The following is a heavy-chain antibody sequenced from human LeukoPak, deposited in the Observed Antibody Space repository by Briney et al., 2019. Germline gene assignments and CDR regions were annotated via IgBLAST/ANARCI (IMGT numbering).Heavy chain of an antibody. D-gene: IGHD3-10*01. CDR1: GGSISSSSYY. J-gene: IGHJ3*02. CDR2: IYYSGST. Sequence: SETLSLTCTVSGGSISSSSYYWGWIRQPPGKGLEWIGSIYYSGSTYYNPSLKSRVTISVDTSKNQFSLKLSSVTAADTAVYYCAGAMVRGVIGAFDIWGQGTMVAVSS. CDR3: AGAMVRGVIGAFDI. V-gene: IGHV4-39*01.